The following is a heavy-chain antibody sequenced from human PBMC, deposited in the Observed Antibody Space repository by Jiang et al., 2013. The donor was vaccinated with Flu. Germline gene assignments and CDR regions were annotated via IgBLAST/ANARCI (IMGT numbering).Heavy chain of an antibody. V-gene: IGHV6-1*01. CDR2: TYYRSKWYN. J-gene: IGHJ6*02. CDR1: GDSVSSNSAA. CDR3: ARDRFTVLRGVVINYFGMDV. Sequence: SQTLSLTCAISGDSVSSNSAAWNWIRQSPSRGLEWLGRTYYRSKWYNTYAESVKSRLTINPDAFKNQFSLQLNSVTPEDTAVYYCARDRFTVLRGVVINYFGMDVWGPGTTVTVSS. D-gene: IGHD3-10*01.